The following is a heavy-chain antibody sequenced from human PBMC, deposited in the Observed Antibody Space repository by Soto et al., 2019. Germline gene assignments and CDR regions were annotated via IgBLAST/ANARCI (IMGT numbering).Heavy chain of an antibody. D-gene: IGHD3-10*01. CDR1: GGSISSYY. Sequence: SETLSLTCTVSGGSISSYYWSWIRQPPGKGLEWIGYIYYSGSTNYNPSLKSRVTISVDTSKNQFSLKLSSVTAADTAVYYCARASHYGSGSYYRTYYYYGMDVWGQGTTVTVSS. CDR2: IYYSGST. J-gene: IGHJ6*02. V-gene: IGHV4-59*01. CDR3: ARASHYGSGSYYRTYYYYGMDV.